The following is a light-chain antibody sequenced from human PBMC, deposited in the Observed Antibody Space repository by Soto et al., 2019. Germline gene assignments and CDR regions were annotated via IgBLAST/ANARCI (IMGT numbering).Light chain of an antibody. CDR1: QGISSY. V-gene: IGKV1-9*01. Sequence: DIQLTQSPSFLSASVGDRVTITCRASQGISSYLAWYQQKPGKAPKLLIYAASTLQSGVPSRFSGSGSGTEFTLTISSLQPEDFATYFCQQLKSYPFGYTFGQGTKLEIK. J-gene: IGKJ2*01. CDR3: QQLKSYPFGYT. CDR2: AAS.